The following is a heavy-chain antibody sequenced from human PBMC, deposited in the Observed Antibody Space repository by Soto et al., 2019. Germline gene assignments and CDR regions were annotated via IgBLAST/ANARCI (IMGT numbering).Heavy chain of an antibody. D-gene: IGHD6-6*01. CDR1: GGSISSGGYS. Sequence: SETLSLTCAVSGGSISSGGYSWSWIRQPPGKGLEWIGYIYHSGSTYYNPSLKSRVTISVDRSKNQFSLKLSSVTAADTAVYYCARGPLNYSSSFKAFDIWGKGTMVTV. J-gene: IGHJ3*02. CDR2: IYHSGST. V-gene: IGHV4-30-2*01. CDR3: ARGPLNYSSSFKAFDI.